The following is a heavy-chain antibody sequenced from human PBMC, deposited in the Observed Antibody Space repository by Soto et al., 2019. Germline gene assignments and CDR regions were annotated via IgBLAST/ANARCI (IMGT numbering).Heavy chain of an antibody. Sequence: SETLSLTCTVSGGSISSYDWSWIRQPPGKGLEWIGYIYYSGSTNYNPSLKSRVTISVDTSKNQFSLKLSSVTAADTAVYYCARGGGGSGWLGFDYWGQGTLVTVSS. D-gene: IGHD6-19*01. CDR1: GGSISSYD. V-gene: IGHV4-59*01. J-gene: IGHJ4*02. CDR3: ARGGGGSGWLGFDY. CDR2: IYYSGST.